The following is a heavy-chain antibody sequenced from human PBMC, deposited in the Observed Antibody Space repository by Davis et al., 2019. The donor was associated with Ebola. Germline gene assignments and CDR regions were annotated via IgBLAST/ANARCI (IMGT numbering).Heavy chain of an antibody. Sequence: PGGSLRLSCAVSGGSISSSNWWSWVRQPPGKGLEWIGEIYHSGSTNYNPSLKSRVTISVDKSKNQFSLKLSSVTAADTAVYYCARDSTYYDFWSGPPNYWGQGTLVTVSS. CDR2: IYHSGST. CDR1: GGSISSSNW. V-gene: IGHV4-4*02. D-gene: IGHD3-3*01. CDR3: ARDSTYYDFWSGPPNY. J-gene: IGHJ4*02.